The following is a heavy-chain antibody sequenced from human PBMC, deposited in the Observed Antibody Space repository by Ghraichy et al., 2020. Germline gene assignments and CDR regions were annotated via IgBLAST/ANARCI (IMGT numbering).Heavy chain of an antibody. V-gene: IGHV4-59*01. D-gene: IGHD5-24*01. CDR2: IYYGGNT. Sequence: SETLSLTCTVSGGSISRYYWSWIRQPPGKGLEWIGYIYYGGNTNYNPSLKSRVSISVDMSKNQFSLKVSSVTAADTAVYYCARGGRDGYNYQSWGQGILVTVSS. CDR1: GGSISRYY. CDR3: ARGGRDGYNYQS. J-gene: IGHJ5*02.